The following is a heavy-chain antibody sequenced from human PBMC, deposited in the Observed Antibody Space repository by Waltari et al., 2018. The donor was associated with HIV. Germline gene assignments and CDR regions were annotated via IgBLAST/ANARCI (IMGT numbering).Heavy chain of an antibody. D-gene: IGHD3-22*01. CDR3: AREDGYYLYYGMDV. CDR1: GGSISSGSYY. V-gene: IGHV4-61*02. Sequence: QVQLQESGPGLVKPSQTLSPTCTVSGGSISSGSYYWNWIRQPAGKGLEWIGRIYTSGSTNYNPSLKSRLTISVDTSKNQFSLKLSSVTAADTAVYYCAREDGYYLYYGMDVWGQGTTVTVSS. J-gene: IGHJ6*02. CDR2: IYTSGST.